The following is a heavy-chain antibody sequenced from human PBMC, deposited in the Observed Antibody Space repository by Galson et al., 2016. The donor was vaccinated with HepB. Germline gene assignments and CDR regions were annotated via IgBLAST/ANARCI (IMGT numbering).Heavy chain of an antibody. V-gene: IGHV3-53*01. J-gene: IGHJ6*02. CDR2: IFSGGYT. CDR3: AKLRDGYDWGAFDI. D-gene: IGHD3-16*01. CDR1: GVTVSSNY. Sequence: SLRLSCAASGVTVSSNYMTWIRQAPGKGLEWVSVIFSGGYTYYSDSVKGRFTTSRDNSKNMVYLQMNGLRVEDTAKYYCAKLRDGYDWGAFDIWGLGTTGSVSS.